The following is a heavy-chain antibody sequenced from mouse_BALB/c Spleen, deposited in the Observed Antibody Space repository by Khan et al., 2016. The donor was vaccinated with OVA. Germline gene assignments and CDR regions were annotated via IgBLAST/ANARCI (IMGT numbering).Heavy chain of an antibody. V-gene: IGHV1-9*01. D-gene: IGHD1-1*01. CDR1: GYTFSSYW. J-gene: IGHJ3*01. Sequence: QVQLKESGAELMKPGASVKMSCKATGYTFSSYWIGWVKQRPGHGLEWIAEILPGSGSTNYNEKFKGKATFTADTSSSTAYMQLSSLTSEDSAVYYCARWNYYGSSSWFAYWGQGTLVTVSA. CDR2: ILPGSGST. CDR3: ARWNYYGSSSWFAY.